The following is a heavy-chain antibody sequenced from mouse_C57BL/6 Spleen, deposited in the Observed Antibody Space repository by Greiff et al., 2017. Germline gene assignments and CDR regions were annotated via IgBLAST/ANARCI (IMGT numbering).Heavy chain of an antibody. D-gene: IGHD2-5*01. Sequence: QVQLKQPGAELVKPGASVKLSCKASGYTFTSYWMHWVRQRPGQGLEWIGMIHPNSGSTNYNEKFKGKATLTVDTSSSTAYMQLSSRTSEDSAVYYCARAYSNYGWFAYWGQGTLVTVSA. CDR2: IHPNSGST. V-gene: IGHV1-64*01. CDR3: ARAYSNYGWFAY. J-gene: IGHJ3*01. CDR1: GYTFTSYW.